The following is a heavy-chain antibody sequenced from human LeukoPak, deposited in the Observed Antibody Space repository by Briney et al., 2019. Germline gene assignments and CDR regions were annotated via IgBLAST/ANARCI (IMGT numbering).Heavy chain of an antibody. CDR3: SGGSRFVDY. V-gene: IGHV3-7*04. CDR2: INQDGTEK. D-gene: IGHD3-10*01. J-gene: IGHJ4*02. CDR1: GFTFTTYW. Sequence: GGSLRLSCAASGFTFTTYWMSWVRQLPGKGLEWVANINQDGTEKYYVDSVKGRFTIFRDNAKNSLYLQMNSLRAEDTAVYYCSGGSRFVDYWGQGTLVTVSS.